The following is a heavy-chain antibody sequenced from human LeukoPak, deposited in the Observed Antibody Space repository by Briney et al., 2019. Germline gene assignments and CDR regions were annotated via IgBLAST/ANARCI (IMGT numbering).Heavy chain of an antibody. CDR3: ARDIHVPKIREPYYAI. Sequence: SETLSLTCIVSGYSISSGYYWGWIRQPPGNGLEWIGSIYHSGSTNYNPSLKGRVTISVDTSKNQFSPKLRYVTLADTAVYYYARDIHVPKIREPYYAIWGEGTLVTVSS. J-gene: IGHJ3*02. CDR2: IYHSGST. V-gene: IGHV4-38-2*02. D-gene: IGHD3-10*01. CDR1: GYSISSGYY.